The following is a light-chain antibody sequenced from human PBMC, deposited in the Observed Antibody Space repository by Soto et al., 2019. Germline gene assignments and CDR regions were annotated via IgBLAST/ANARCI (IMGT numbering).Light chain of an antibody. Sequence: EIVMTQSPATLYVSPVESATLSCRASQSINRDLAWYEQKPGQTPRRVIYGASTWGTGVPPRFTGSGSGTEFTLTISNLQSEDFAVYYRQQYHSWPITFGQGTRLEIK. CDR3: QQYHSWPIT. CDR1: QSINRD. CDR2: GAS. J-gene: IGKJ5*01. V-gene: IGKV3D-15*01.